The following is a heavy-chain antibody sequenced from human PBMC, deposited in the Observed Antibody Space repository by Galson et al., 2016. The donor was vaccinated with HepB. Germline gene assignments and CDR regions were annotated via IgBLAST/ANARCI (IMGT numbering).Heavy chain of an antibody. CDR2: ISRSGESR. CDR1: GFTFNNYG. CDR3: TTLSPAAASDY. J-gene: IGHJ4*02. V-gene: IGHV3-23*01. Sequence: SLRLSCAASGFTFNNYGMTWVRQAPGKGLEVVSSISRSGESRDYADSVKGRFTISRDNSKNTLSLQMNSLKTEDTAVYFCTTLSPAAASDYWGQGTLIIVSS. D-gene: IGHD6-13*01.